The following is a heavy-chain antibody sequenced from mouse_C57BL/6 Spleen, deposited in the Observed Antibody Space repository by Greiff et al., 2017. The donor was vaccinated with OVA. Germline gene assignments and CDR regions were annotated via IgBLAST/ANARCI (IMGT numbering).Heavy chain of an antibody. Sequence: VQLQQSGAELVRPGASVKLSCTASGFNIKDYYMHWVKQRPEQGLEWIGRIDPEDGDTEYAPKFQGKATVTADTSSNTAYLQLSSLTSEDTAVYYCTTYYYGSSYLDYWGQGTTLTVSS. D-gene: IGHD1-1*01. CDR2: IDPEDGDT. V-gene: IGHV14-1*01. CDR1: GFNIKDYY. J-gene: IGHJ2*01. CDR3: TTYYYGSSYLDY.